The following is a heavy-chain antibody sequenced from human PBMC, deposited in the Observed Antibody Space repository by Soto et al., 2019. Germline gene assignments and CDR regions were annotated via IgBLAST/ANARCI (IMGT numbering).Heavy chain of an antibody. D-gene: IGHD6-19*01. CDR2: ISGYNGNT. V-gene: IGHV1-18*01. J-gene: IGHJ6*02. CDR1: GYTFSNYG. CDR3: SRFIMVGGWFDPNYYHGMDV. Sequence: QVQLVRSGAEVKKPGASVTVSCKTSGYTFSNYGINWVRQAPGQGLEWMGWISGYNGNTNYAQTVQGRVTMTTDTSTGTVYMELRSLKSDDTAIYYCSRFIMVGGWFDPNYYHGMDVWGQGTTVTVSS.